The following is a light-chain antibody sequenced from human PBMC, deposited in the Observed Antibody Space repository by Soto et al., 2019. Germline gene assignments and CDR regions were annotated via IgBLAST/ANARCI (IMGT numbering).Light chain of an antibody. CDR1: ISDVGAYNL. CDR3: ASLTTTNFV. J-gene: IGLJ1*01. CDR2: EVS. V-gene: IGLV2-14*01. Sequence: QSALTQPASVSGSPGQSITISCTGTISDVGAYNLVSWYQHHPDKAPKLMISEVSNRPSGVSDRFSGSKSGNTASLTISGLQAEDEADYYCASLTTTNFVFGTGTKVTVL.